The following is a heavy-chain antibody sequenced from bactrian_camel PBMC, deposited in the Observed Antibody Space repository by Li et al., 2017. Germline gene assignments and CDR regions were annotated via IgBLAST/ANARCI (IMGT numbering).Heavy chain of an antibody. CDR2: ICTGRLSTVRETT. CDR1: GYTYSTYC. CDR3: AAGLGYLSLNPGGFPY. J-gene: IGHJ4*01. V-gene: IGHV3S1*01. Sequence: HVQLVESGGGLVQPGGSLRLSCAASGYTYSTYCMGWFRQVQGKEREGVAAICTGRLSTVRETTYYADSVKGRFTISHVNANNTTFLQMNSLKPEDSAMYYCAAGLGYLSLNPGGFPYWGRGTQVT. D-gene: IGHD5*01.